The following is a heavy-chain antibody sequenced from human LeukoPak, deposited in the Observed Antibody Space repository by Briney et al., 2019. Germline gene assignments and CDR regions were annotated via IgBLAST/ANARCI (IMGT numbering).Heavy chain of an antibody. CDR3: ARVGIQLWLQFDY. Sequence: PSETLSLTCTVSGGSISSYYWSWIRQPPGKGLEWIGYIYYSGSTNYNPSLKSRVTISVDTSKNQFSLKLSSVTAADTAVYYCARVGIQLWLQFDYWGQGTLVTVSS. J-gene: IGHJ4*02. CDR1: GGSISSYY. CDR2: IYYSGST. D-gene: IGHD5-18*01. V-gene: IGHV4-59*01.